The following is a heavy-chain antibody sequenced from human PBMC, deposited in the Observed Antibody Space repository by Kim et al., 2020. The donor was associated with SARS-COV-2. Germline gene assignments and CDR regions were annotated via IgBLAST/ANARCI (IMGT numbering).Heavy chain of an antibody. Sequence: GGSLRLSCAASGFTFSSYSMNWVRQAPGKGLEWVSSISSSSSYLYYADSVQGRFTISRDNAKNSLYLQMDSLRAEDTAVCYCARFSGSYFHYYYGMDDWGQGTTVTVS. D-gene: IGHD1-26*01. CDR1: GFTFSSYS. CDR3: ARFSGSYFHYYYGMDD. J-gene: IGHJ6*02. V-gene: IGHV3-21*01. CDR2: ISSSSSYL.